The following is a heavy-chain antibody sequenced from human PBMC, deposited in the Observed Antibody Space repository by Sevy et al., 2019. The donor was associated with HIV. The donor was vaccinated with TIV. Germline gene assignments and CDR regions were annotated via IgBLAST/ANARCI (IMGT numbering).Heavy chain of an antibody. CDR3: ARELIDAFDI. CDR1: GGSISSYY. J-gene: IGHJ3*02. CDR2: IYYSGST. Sequence: SETLSITCTVSGGSISSYYWSWIRQPPGKGLEWIGYIYYSGSTNYNPSLKSRVTISVDTSKNQFSLKLSSVTAADTAVYYCARELIDAFDIWGQGTMVTVSS. V-gene: IGHV4-59*13.